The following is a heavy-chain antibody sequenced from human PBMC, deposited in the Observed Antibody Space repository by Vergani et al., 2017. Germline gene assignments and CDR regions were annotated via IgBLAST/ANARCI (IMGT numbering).Heavy chain of an antibody. J-gene: IGHJ4*02. V-gene: IGHV3-23*04. D-gene: IGHD6-13*01. CDR2: ISGSGGST. CDR3: ARVQQLRSSFDY. Sequence: EVQLVESGGGLVQPGGSLRLSCAASGFTVSSNYMSWVRQAPGKGLEWVSAISGSGGSTYYADSVKGRFTIYRDNAKNTLYLQMNSLRAEDTAVYYCARVQQLRSSFDYWGQGTLVTVSS. CDR1: GFTVSSNY.